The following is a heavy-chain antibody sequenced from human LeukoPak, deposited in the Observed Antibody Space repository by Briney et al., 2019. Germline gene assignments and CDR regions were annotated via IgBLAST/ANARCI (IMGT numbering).Heavy chain of an antibody. CDR3: ARYTSMSAPGWFDS. D-gene: IGHD5-18*01. V-gene: IGHV3-7*01. CDR1: GFTFKTYW. J-gene: IGHJ5*01. Sequence: GGSLRLSCAASGFTFKTYWMSWVRQAPGMRLEWVANIKQDANEEYYVDSVKGRFTISRDNAKNSLYLQMNNLRPEDTAVYYCARYTSMSAPGWFDSWGQGTLVTVSS. CDR2: IKQDANEE.